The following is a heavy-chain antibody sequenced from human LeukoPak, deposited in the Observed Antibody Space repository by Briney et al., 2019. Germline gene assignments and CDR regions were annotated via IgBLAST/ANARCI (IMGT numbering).Heavy chain of an antibody. J-gene: IGHJ4*02. CDR2: ISSSGSTI. Sequence: GGSLRLSCAASGFTFSSYAMHWVRQAPGKGLEWVSYISSSGSTIYYADSVKGRFTISRDNAKNSLYLQMNSLRAEDTAVYYCARVGAYAAVNCWGQGTLVTVSS. V-gene: IGHV3-48*03. D-gene: IGHD3-16*01. CDR1: GFTFSSYA. CDR3: ARVGAYAAVNC.